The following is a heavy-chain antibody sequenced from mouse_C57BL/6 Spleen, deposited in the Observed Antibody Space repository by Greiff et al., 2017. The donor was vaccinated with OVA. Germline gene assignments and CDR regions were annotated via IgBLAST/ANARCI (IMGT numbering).Heavy chain of an antibody. Sequence: EVQLQQSGPELVKPGASVKISCKASGYTFTDYYMNWVKQSHGKSLEWIGDINPNNGGTSYNQKFKGKATLTVDKSSSTAYMELRSLTSEDSAVYYCARKGNPITTVVGHWYFDVWGTGTTVTVSS. CDR2: INPNNGGT. J-gene: IGHJ1*03. CDR1: GYTFTDYY. V-gene: IGHV1-26*01. D-gene: IGHD1-1*01. CDR3: ARKGNPITTVVGHWYFDV.